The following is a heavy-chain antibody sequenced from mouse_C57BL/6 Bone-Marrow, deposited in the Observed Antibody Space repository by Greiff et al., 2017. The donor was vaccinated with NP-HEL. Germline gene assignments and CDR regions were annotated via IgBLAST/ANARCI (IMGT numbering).Heavy chain of an antibody. V-gene: IGHV1-81*01. CDR2: IYPRSGNT. CDR3: ARRHND. CDR1: GYTFTSYG. Sequence: VQLQQSGAELARPGASVKLSCKASGYTFTSYGISWVKQRTGQGLEWIGEIYPRSGNTYYNEKFKGKATLTADKSSSTAYMELRSLTSEDSAVYFCARRHNDWGQGTTLTVSS. D-gene: IGHD1-3*01. J-gene: IGHJ2*01.